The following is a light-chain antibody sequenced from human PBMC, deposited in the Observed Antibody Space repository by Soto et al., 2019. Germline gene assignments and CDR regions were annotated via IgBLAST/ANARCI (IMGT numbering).Light chain of an antibody. CDR1: TSNIGNNL. Sequence: QSVLTQPPSASGTPGQSVTISCSGSTSNIGNNLVYWYQQVPGTAPKLLIYANSQRPSGVPDRFSGSKSGTSASLAISGLRSEDEAVYYCVAWDDSLRCAVFGGGTQLTVL. CDR2: ANS. V-gene: IGLV1-47*01. CDR3: VAWDDSLRCAV. J-gene: IGLJ7*01.